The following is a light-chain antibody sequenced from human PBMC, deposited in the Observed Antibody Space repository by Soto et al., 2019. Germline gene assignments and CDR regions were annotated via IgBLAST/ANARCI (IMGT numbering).Light chain of an antibody. CDR2: KTS. CDR1: QSVINY. V-gene: IGKV1-5*03. CDR3: QQYDSYSGT. Sequence: TQSPATLSLSPGERATLSCRASQSVINYLAWYQQKPGKAPKLLIYKTSSLDSGVPSRFSGSGSGTEFTLTISGLQADDFATYYCQQYDSYSGTFGQGTKVDIK. J-gene: IGKJ1*01.